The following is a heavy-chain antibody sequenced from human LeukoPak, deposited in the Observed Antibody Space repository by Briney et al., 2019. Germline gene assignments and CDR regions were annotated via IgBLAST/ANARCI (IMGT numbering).Heavy chain of an antibody. CDR3: ARNYDSSGYTAFGY. J-gene: IGHJ4*02. CDR2: IYYSGST. CDR1: GGSISSYC. Sequence: PSETLSLTCTVSGGSISSYCWSWIRQPPGQGLEWIGHIYYSGSTNYNPSLKSRVTISVDTSKNQYSLKVSSGTAADTAVYYCARNYDSSGYTAFGYWGRGTLVTVSS. D-gene: IGHD3-22*01. V-gene: IGHV4-59*01.